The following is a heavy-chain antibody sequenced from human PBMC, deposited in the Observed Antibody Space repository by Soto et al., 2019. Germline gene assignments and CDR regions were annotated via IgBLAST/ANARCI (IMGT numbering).Heavy chain of an antibody. CDR2: ISVYNGNT. V-gene: IGHV1-18*01. Sequence: ASVKVSCKASGYTFTSYGVSWVRQAPGQGLEWMGWISVYNGNTKYAQKLQGRVAMTTDTSTSTAYMELRSLRSDDTAVYYCAREYPYYYYGMDVWGQGTTVTVSS. CDR1: GYTFTSYG. D-gene: IGHD2-2*01. CDR3: AREYPYYYYGMDV. J-gene: IGHJ6*02.